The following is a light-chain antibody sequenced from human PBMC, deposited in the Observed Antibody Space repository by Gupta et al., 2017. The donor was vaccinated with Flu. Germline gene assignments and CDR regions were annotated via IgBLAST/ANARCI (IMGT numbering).Light chain of an antibody. J-gene: IGKJ2*01. CDR2: LAS. Sequence: EIVLAQSPVSLPVNPGESDSMSCRSSESLQHSKGHNYLDWYVQKPGHPPKLLFYLASTRAPGVSARFSASGSGRFFTLKISRVEPEDVGVYFCLETHERPGVFGRGTRLEI. V-gene: IGKV2-28*01. CDR1: ESLQHSKGHNY. CDR3: LETHERPGV.